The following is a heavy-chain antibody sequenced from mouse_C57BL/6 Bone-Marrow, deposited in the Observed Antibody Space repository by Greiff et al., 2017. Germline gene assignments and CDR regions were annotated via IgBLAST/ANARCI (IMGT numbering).Heavy chain of an antibody. CDR2: ILPSIGRT. D-gene: IGHD4-1*01. CDR3: ARALNWDPFAY. J-gene: IGHJ3*01. V-gene: IGHV15-2*01. CDR1: DSEVFPIAY. Sequence: VQLQQSGSELRSPGSSVKLSCKDFDSEVFPIAYMSWVRHKPGHGFEWIGGILPSIGRTIYGEKFEDKATLDADTLSNTAYLELNSLTSEDSAIYYCARALNWDPFAYWGQGTLVAVSA.